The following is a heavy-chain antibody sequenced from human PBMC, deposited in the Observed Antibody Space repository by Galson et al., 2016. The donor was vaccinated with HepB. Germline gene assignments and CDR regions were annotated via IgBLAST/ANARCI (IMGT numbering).Heavy chain of an antibody. CDR3: TRGYMQNGMNV. V-gene: IGHV6-1*01. CDR2: TYYRSTWFN. D-gene: IGHD5-24*01. CDR1: GDSVTSDNTC. J-gene: IGHJ6*02. Sequence: CAISGDSVTSDNTCWNWIRQSPSRGLEWLGRTYYRSTWFNDYVDSVKSRITVTSDTSKNQFSLQLDSVTPDDTATYFCTRGYMQNGMNVWGQGTTVTV.